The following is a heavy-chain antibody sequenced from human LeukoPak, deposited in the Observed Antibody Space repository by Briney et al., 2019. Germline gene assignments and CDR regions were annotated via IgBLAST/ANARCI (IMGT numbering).Heavy chain of an antibody. V-gene: IGHV4-34*01. D-gene: IGHD6-19*01. CDR1: GVSFSAFY. CDR3: ATALAVAGTSIFRFDY. CDR2: IDHSGYT. J-gene: IGHJ4*02. Sequence: ASGTLSLTCAVFGVSFSAFYWNCIRQPPGKGLEWIGHIDHSGYTNYTPSLKSRVTISVDTSKNQFSLKLSSVTAADTALYYCATALAVAGTSIFRFDYWGQGTLVTVSS.